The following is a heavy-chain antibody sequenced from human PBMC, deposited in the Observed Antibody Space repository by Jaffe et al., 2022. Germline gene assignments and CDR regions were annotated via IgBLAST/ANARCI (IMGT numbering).Heavy chain of an antibody. CDR1: GFTVSSNY. Sequence: EVQLVESGGGLVQPGGSLRLSCAASGFTVSSNYMSWVRQAPGKGLEWVSVIYSGGSTYYADSVKGRFTISRDNSKNTLYLQMNSLRAEDTAVYYCARSAVTYYYDSSGYYYFDYWGQGTLVTVSS. D-gene: IGHD3-22*01. CDR2: IYSGGST. CDR3: ARSAVTYYYDSSGYYYFDY. J-gene: IGHJ4*02. V-gene: IGHV3-66*02.